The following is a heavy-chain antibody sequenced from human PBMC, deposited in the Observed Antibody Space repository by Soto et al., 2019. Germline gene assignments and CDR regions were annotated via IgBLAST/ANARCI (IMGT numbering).Heavy chain of an antibody. V-gene: IGHV4-61*03. Sequence: QVQLQESGPGLVKPSETLSLTCTVSGGSVSSGSYYWSWIRQPPGKGLEWIGYIYYSGSTNYNPSLKSRVTISLDTSKNHFSLKLSSVTAADTAVYYCARDGTFDAFDIWGQGTMVTVSS. CDR2: IYYSGST. CDR3: ARDGTFDAFDI. J-gene: IGHJ3*02. CDR1: GGSVSSGSYY.